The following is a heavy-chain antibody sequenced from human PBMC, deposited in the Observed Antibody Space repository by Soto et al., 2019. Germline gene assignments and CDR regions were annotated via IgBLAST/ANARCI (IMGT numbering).Heavy chain of an antibody. CDR3: ARDLPYYDFWSGPRGFDP. V-gene: IGHV1-18*04. J-gene: IGHJ5*02. Sequence: ASVKVSCKASGYTFTSYGISWVRQAPGQGLEWMGWISAYNGNTNYAQKLQGRVTMTTDTSTSTAYMELRSLRSDDTAVYYWARDLPYYDFWSGPRGFDPWGQGTLVTVSS. CDR1: GYTFTSYG. CDR2: ISAYNGNT. D-gene: IGHD3-3*01.